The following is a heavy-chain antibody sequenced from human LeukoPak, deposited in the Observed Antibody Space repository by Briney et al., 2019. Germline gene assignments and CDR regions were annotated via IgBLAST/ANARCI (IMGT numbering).Heavy chain of an antibody. Sequence: PGGFLRLSCAASGFTFDDYGMSWVRQAPGKGLEWVSGINWNGGSTGYADSVKGRFTISRDNAKNSLYLQMNSLRAEDTALYYCARGAYCSSTSCYKNYYYYMDVWGKGTTVTVSS. V-gene: IGHV3-20*04. CDR2: INWNGGST. D-gene: IGHD2-2*02. J-gene: IGHJ6*03. CDR3: ARGAYCSSTSCYKNYYYYMDV. CDR1: GFTFDDYG.